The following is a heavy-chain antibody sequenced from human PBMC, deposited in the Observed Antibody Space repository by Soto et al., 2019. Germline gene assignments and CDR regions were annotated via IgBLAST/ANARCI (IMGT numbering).Heavy chain of an antibody. CDR2: INAGNGNT. V-gene: IGHV1-3*01. D-gene: IGHD6-19*01. J-gene: IGHJ4*02. Sequence: QVQLVQSGAEVKKPGASVKVSCKASGYTFTSYAIHWLRQAPGQRLEWMGWINAGNGNTKYSQKFQGIVTITSDTSASTAYMELIRLRSEDTAVYYCAIKTVAGTFDYWGQGTLVTVSS. CDR3: AIKTVAGTFDY. CDR1: GYTFTSYA.